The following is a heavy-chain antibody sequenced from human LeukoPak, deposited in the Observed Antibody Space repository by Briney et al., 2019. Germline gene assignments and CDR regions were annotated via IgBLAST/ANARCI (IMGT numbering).Heavy chain of an antibody. Sequence: PGGSLRLSCAASGFTFSSYWMHWVRQVPGKGLVWVSRINSDGSSTTYADSVKGRFTISRDNAKNTLYLQMNSLRAEDTAVYYCARPDSRGPWFDSWGRGTLVTVSS. CDR1: GFTFSSYW. CDR3: ARPDSRGPWFDS. J-gene: IGHJ5*01. D-gene: IGHD2-15*01. CDR2: INSDGSST. V-gene: IGHV3-74*01.